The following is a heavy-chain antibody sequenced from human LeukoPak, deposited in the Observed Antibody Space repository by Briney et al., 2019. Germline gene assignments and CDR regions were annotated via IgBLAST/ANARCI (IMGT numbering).Heavy chain of an antibody. Sequence: GGSLRLSCAASGFTVSSNYMSWVRQAPGKGLEWVSVIYSGGSTYYADSVKGRFTISRDNSKNTLYLQMNSLRAEDTAVYYCAREVGFCLYYGMDVWGQATTVT. CDR3: AREVGFCLYYGMDV. CDR1: GFTVSSNY. V-gene: IGHV3-66*01. CDR2: IYSGGST. D-gene: IGHD1-26*01. J-gene: IGHJ6*02.